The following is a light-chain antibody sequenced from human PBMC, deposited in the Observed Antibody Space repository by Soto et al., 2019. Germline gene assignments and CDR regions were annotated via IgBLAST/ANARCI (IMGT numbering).Light chain of an antibody. CDR1: QSVSSN. CDR3: QQYNNWPPRAWT. V-gene: IGKV3-15*01. Sequence: EIVMTQSPATLSVSPGERATLSCRASQSVSSNLAWYQQKPGQAPRLLIYGASTRATGIPARFSGSGSGTEFTLTISSLQSEDFAVYDCQQYNNWPPRAWTFGQGTKVEMK. CDR2: GAS. J-gene: IGKJ1*01.